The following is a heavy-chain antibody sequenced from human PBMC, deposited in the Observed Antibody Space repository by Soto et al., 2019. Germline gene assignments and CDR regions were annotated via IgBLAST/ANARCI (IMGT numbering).Heavy chain of an antibody. V-gene: IGHV1-3*01. CDR3: ARDLGYCSGGSCPGNDAFDI. Sequence: QVQLVQSGAEVKKPGASVKVSCKASGYTFTSYAMHWERQAPGQRLEWMGWINAGNGNTKYSQKFQGRVTITRDTSASTAYMELSSLRSEDTAVYYCARDLGYCSGGSCPGNDAFDIWGQGTMVTVSS. J-gene: IGHJ3*02. D-gene: IGHD2-15*01. CDR1: GYTFTSYA. CDR2: INAGNGNT.